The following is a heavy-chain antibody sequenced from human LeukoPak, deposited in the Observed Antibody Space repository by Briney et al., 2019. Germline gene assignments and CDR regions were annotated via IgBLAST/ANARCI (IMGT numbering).Heavy chain of an antibody. V-gene: IGHV4-38-2*02. CDR2: FYHSGNT. CDR1: GYSISSGYS. Sequence: PSETLSLTCTVSGYSISSGYSWGWIRQPPGKGLEWIGSFYHSGNTYYNPSLKSRVTISLDTSRNQFSLKLNSVTAADTAVYYCAKSNGYGLIDIWGQGTMVTVSS. D-gene: IGHD3-10*01. CDR3: AKSNGYGLIDI. J-gene: IGHJ3*02.